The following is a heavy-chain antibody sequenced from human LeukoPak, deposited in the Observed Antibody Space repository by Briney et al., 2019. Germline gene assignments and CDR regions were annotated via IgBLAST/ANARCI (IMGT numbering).Heavy chain of an antibody. J-gene: IGHJ3*02. CDR2: IIPIFGTA. CDR1: GGTFSSYA. D-gene: IGHD3-10*01. Sequence: GASVKVSCKASGGTFSSYAISWVRQAPGQGLEWMGGIIPIFGTANYAQKFQGRVTITADKSTSTAYMELSSLRSEDTAVYYCARRITMVRGVSGTDAFDIWGQGTMVTVSS. CDR3: ARRITMVRGVSGTDAFDI. V-gene: IGHV1-69*06.